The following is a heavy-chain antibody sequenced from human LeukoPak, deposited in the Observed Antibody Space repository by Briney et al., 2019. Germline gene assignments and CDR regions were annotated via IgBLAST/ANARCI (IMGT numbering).Heavy chain of an antibody. J-gene: IGHJ4*02. CDR1: GFTFSSYA. V-gene: IGHV3-23*01. CDR3: AKKFLAGYTSSCLDY. CDR2: ISGSGGST. D-gene: IGHD6-13*01. Sequence: GGSLRLSCAASGFTFSSYAMSWVRQAPGKGLEWVSAISGSGGSTYYADSVKGRFTISRDNSKNTLYLQMSSLSSEDTALYYCAKKFLAGYTSSCLDYWGQGTLVTVSS.